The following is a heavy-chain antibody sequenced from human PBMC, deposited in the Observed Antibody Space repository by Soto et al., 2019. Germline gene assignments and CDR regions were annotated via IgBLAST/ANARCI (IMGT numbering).Heavy chain of an antibody. J-gene: IGHJ4*02. V-gene: IGHV1-2*02. Sequence: ASVRVSCKAIGYTYTGQFIHWVREAPGQGLEWMGWINPNSGAANFAQKFQGRVTMTRDTSINTAYMELRSLRSDDTAMYYCTRGRFDPVLWNDYWGQGTLVTVSS. CDR1: GYTYTGQF. CDR3: TRGRFDPVLWNDY. D-gene: IGHD1-1*01. CDR2: INPNSGAA.